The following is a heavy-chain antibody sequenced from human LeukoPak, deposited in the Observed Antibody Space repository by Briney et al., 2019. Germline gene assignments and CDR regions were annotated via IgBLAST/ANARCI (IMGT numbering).Heavy chain of an antibody. Sequence: SETLSLTCSVSGASITSDAYYWAWLRQPPGKGLGWIGSVYYSGSIKYNPSLKGRVSISRDMSKNQFFLNLNSVNATDTAVYYCARRDYAAWFDPWGQGTLVTVSS. CDR1: GASITSDAYY. CDR2: VYYSGSI. CDR3: ARRDYAAWFDP. J-gene: IGHJ5*02. D-gene: IGHD4/OR15-4a*01. V-gene: IGHV4-39*07.